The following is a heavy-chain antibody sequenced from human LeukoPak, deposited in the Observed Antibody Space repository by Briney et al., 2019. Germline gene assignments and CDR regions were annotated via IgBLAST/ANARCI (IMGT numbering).Heavy chain of an antibody. V-gene: IGHV3-53*01. CDR1: GFTVSSNF. Sequence: GGSLRLSCAASGFTVSSNFMTWVRQAPGKGLEWVSVIYSGGSTYYADFVKGRFSISRDNSKNTLYLQMNSLRAEDTAVYYCARVVRYSNYDYWGQGTLVTVSS. CDR2: IYSGGST. CDR3: ARVVRYSNYDY. D-gene: IGHD4-11*01. J-gene: IGHJ4*02.